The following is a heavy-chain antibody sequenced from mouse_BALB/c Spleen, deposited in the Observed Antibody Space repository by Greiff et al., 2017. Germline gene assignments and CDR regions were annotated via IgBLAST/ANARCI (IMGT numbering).Heavy chain of an antibody. CDR2: IDPENGNT. Sequence: VQLQQSGAELVRPGALVKLSCKASGFNIKDYYMHWVKQRPEQGLEWIGWIDPENGNTIYDPKFQGKASITADTSSNTAYLQLSSLTSEDTAVYYCARGYAMDYWGQGTTLTVSS. V-gene: IGHV14-1*02. CDR1: GFNIKDYY. J-gene: IGHJ2*01. D-gene: IGHD6-5*01. CDR3: ARGYAMDY.